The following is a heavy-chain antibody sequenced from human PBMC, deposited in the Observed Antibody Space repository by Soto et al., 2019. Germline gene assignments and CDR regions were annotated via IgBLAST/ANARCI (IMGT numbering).Heavy chain of an antibody. J-gene: IGHJ4*02. CDR1: GGSISSGGYY. V-gene: IGHV4-31*03. CDR2: IYYGGST. D-gene: IGHD2-15*01. Sequence: SETLSLTCTVSGGSISSGGYYWSWIRQHPGKGLEWIGYIYYGGSTYYNPSLKSRVTISVDTSKNQFSLKLSSVTAADAAVYYCTRVALGRMIYCGQAPLVTVSS. CDR3: TRVALGRMIY.